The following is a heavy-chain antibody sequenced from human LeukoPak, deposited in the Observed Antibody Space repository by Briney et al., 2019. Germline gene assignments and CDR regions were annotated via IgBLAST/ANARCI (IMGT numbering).Heavy chain of an antibody. D-gene: IGHD3-16*01. CDR3: AKVAGGGTTFYDDGMDV. V-gene: IGHV3-23*01. CDR1: GFTFSNYA. Sequence: PGGSLRLSCAASGFTFSNYAMTWVRQAPGKGLEWVSGISGSGSSTYYADSVKGRFTISRDNSKNTLYLQMNSLRAEDTAVYYCAKVAGGGTTFYDDGMDVWGQGTTVTVSS. CDR2: ISGSGSST. J-gene: IGHJ6*02.